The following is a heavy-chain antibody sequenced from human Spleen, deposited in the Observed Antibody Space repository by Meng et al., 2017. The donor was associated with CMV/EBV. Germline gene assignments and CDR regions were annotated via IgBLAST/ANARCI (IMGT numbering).Heavy chain of an antibody. J-gene: IGHJ4*02. D-gene: IGHD2-15*01. V-gene: IGHV3-7*01. CDR2: INQDGDEK. CDR1: GFTFTSYW. Sequence: ETLSLSCAASGFTFTSYWMSWVRQAPGKGLEWVANINQDGDEKYYVASVKGRFTISRDNAKNLLHLQMDSLRAEDTAVYYCTRGRVVAAQLFDYWGQGTLVTVSS. CDR3: TRGRVVAAQLFDY.